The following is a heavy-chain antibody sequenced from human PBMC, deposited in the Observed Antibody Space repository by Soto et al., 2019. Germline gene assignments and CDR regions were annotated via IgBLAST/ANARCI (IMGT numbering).Heavy chain of an antibody. Sequence: VASVKVSCKASGYTFTSYAMHWVRQAPGQRLEWMGWINAGNGNTKYSQKFQGRVTITRDTSASTAYMELSSLRSEDTAVYYCARDSQPHDTIFGVVIMGGMDVWGQGTTVTVSS. D-gene: IGHD3-3*01. CDR3: ARDSQPHDTIFGVVIMGGMDV. V-gene: IGHV1-3*01. CDR2: INAGNGNT. J-gene: IGHJ6*02. CDR1: GYTFTSYA.